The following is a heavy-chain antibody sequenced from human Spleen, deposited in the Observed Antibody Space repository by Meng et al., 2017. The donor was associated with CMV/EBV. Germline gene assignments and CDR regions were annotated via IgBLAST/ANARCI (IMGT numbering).Heavy chain of an antibody. J-gene: IGHJ4*02. CDR3: AAGYRSGWYDVDY. D-gene: IGHD6-19*01. CDR1: CYAFPSYG. Sequence: KSSCYAFPSYGINWVRQAPGQGLEWMGIINPNGGSTRYPQKFQGRVTMTRDTSTSTVYMELSSLSSEDTAVYYCAAGYRSGWYDVDYWGQGTLVTVSS. V-gene: IGHV1-46*01. CDR2: INPNGGST.